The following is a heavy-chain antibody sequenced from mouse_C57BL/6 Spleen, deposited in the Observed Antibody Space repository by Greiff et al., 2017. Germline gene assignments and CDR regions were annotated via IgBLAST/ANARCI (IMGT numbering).Heavy chain of an antibody. V-gene: IGHV5-16*01. CDR2: INYDGSST. D-gene: IGHD2-2*01. CDR3: AREEGYNGFAY. Sequence: EVKLVESEGGLVQPGSSMKLSCTASGFTFSDYYMAWVRQVPEKGLEWVANINYDGSSTYYLDSLKSRFIISRDNAKNILYLQMSSLKSEDTATYYCAREEGYNGFAYWGQGTLVTVSA. J-gene: IGHJ3*01. CDR1: GFTFSDYY.